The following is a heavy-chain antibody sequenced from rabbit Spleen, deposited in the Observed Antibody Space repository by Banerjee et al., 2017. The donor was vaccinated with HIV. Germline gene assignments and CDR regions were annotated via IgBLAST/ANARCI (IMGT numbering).Heavy chain of an antibody. V-gene: IGHV1S47*01. CDR2: IEPIFGNT. D-gene: IGHD1-1*01. Sequence: QEQLVESRGGLVQPGGSLKLSCKASGFDFSSYGVSWVRQAPGKGLEWIGYIEPIFGNTYYANWVNGRFTISSHNAQNTLSLQVNSLTAADTATYFCARDLPGVIGWNFNLWGQGTLVTVS. CDR3: ARDLPGVIGWNFNL. J-gene: IGHJ4*01. CDR1: GFDFSSYG.